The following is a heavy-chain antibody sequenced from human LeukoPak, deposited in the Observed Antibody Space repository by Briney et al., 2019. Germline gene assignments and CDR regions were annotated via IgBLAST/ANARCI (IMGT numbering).Heavy chain of an antibody. Sequence: PSETLSLTCTVSGGSISSYYWSWIRQPAGKGLEWIGRIYTSGSTNYNPSLKSRVTMSVDTSKNQFSLKLSSVTAADTAVYYCARDPQDERGYSGDYYYYMDVWGKGTTVTVSS. D-gene: IGHD5-12*01. V-gene: IGHV4-4*07. CDR1: GGSISSYY. CDR2: IYTSGST. CDR3: ARDPQDERGYSGDYYYYMDV. J-gene: IGHJ6*03.